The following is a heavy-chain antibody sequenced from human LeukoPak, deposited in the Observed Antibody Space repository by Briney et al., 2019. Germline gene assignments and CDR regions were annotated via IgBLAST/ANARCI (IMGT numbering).Heavy chain of an antibody. J-gene: IGHJ4*02. D-gene: IGHD1-26*01. V-gene: IGHV3-7*01. CDR1: GFTFSSYW. Sequence: GGSLRLPCAASGFTFSSYWMSWVRQAPGKGLEWVANIKQDGSEKYYVDSVKGRFTISRDNAKNSLYLQMNSLRAEDTAVYYCAREGGYPAVGPHDYWGQGTLVTVSS. CDR3: AREGGYPAVGPHDY. CDR2: IKQDGSEK.